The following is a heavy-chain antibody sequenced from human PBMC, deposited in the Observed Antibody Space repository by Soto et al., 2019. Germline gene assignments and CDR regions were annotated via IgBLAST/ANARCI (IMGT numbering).Heavy chain of an antibody. J-gene: IGHJ4*02. D-gene: IGHD3-10*01. CDR1: GFTFSSYA. CDR2: ISGSGGST. CDR3: AKDWLAVRGEPPTD. Sequence: EVQLLESGGGLVQPGGSLRLSCAASGFTFSSYAMSWVRQAPGKGLEWVSAISGSGGSTYYADSVKGRFTISRYNSKNALYLQMNSLRAEDTAVYYCAKDWLAVRGEPPTDWGQGTLVTVSS. V-gene: IGHV3-23*01.